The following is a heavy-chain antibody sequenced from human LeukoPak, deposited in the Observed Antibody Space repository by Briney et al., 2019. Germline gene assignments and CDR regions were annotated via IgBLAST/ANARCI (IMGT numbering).Heavy chain of an antibody. CDR1: GYSISSGYY. Sequence: SETLSLTCAVSGYSISSGYYWCWIRQPPGKGLEWIGSIYHSGSTYYNPSLKSRVTISVDTSKNQFSLKLSSVTAADTAVYYCARVGSGSYFDYWGQGTLVTVSS. J-gene: IGHJ4*02. V-gene: IGHV4-38-2*01. CDR2: IYHSGST. D-gene: IGHD1-26*01. CDR3: ARVGSGSYFDY.